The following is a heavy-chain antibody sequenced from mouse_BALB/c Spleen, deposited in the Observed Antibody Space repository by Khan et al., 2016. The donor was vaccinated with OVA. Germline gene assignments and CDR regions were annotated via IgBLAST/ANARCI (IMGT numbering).Heavy chain of an antibody. V-gene: IGHV2-6-4*01. D-gene: IGHD2-14*01. CDR2: IWGGGGT. CDR1: GFSLSRYN. CDR3: ARAYYRYDGYYAMDY. J-gene: IGHJ4*01. Sequence: QVQLKQSGPGLVAPSQSLSITCTVSGFSLSRYNIHWVRQPPGKGLEWLGMIWGGGGTDYNSTLKSRLIISKYNSKSQVFLKMNSLQTDDTAMYXCARAYYRYDGYYAMDYWGQGTSVTVSS.